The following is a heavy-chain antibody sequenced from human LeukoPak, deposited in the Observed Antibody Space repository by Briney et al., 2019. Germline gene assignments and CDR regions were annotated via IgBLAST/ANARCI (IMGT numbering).Heavy chain of an antibody. Sequence: VASVKVSCKASGYSFTSFDINWVRQATGQGLEWMGWMNPNSGNKGYAQKFQGRVSMTRNTSISTAYMELSSLTSEDTAMYYCARVTRYYYGMDVWGQGTMVTVSS. CDR3: ARVTRYYYGMDV. CDR1: GYSFTSFD. J-gene: IGHJ6*02. V-gene: IGHV1-8*02. CDR2: MNPNSGNK.